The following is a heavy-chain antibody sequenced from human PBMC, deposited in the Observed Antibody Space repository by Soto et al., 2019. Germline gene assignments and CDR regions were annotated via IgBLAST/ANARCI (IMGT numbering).Heavy chain of an antibody. CDR2: ISYDGSNK. J-gene: IGHJ6*02. CDR3: AKDANYYGSGSYYAFLMLGGMDV. Sequence: PGGSLRLSCAASGCTFSSYGMHWVRQAPGKGLEWVAVISYDGSNKYYADSVKGRFTISRDNSKNTLYLQMNSLRAEDTAVYYCAKDANYYGSGSYYAFLMLGGMDVWGQGTTVTVSS. V-gene: IGHV3-30*18. D-gene: IGHD3-10*01. CDR1: GCTFSSYG.